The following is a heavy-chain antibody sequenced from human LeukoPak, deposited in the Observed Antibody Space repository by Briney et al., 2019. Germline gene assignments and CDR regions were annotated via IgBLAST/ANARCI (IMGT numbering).Heavy chain of an antibody. CDR1: GGSISSYY. CDR3: ARDSGGPIDY. Sequence: PETLSLTCTVSGGSISSYYWSWIRQPPGKGLEWIGYIYYSGSTNYNPSLKSRVTISVDTSKNQFSLKLSSVTAADTAVYYCARDSGGPIDYWGQGTLVTVSS. V-gene: IGHV4-59*01. J-gene: IGHJ4*02. CDR2: IYYSGST. D-gene: IGHD2-15*01.